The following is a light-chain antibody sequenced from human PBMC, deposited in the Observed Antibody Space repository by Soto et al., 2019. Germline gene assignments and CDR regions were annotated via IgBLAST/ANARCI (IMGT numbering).Light chain of an antibody. V-gene: IGLV2-14*01. CDR3: SSYTSGSTSRP. CDR1: SSDVGGYNY. CDR2: DVS. J-gene: IGLJ1*01. Sequence: QSVLTQPASVSGSPGQSITISCTGTSSDVGGYNYVSWYQQHPGKAPKLMIYDVSNRLSGVSNRFSGSKSGNTASLTISGLQSEDEADYSCSSYTSGSTSRPFGPGPKVSVL.